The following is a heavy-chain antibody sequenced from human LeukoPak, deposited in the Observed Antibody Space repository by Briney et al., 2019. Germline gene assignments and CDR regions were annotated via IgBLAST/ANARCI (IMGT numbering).Heavy chain of an antibody. Sequence: GGSLRLSCVTSGFSSSDYFMNWIRQAPGKGLEWLSFISSDGGNIYYTDSVKGRFTISRDNVKKTLYLDMNSLGVDDTAIYYCATSRVFDYWGQGILVTVSS. CDR3: ATSRVFDY. V-gene: IGHV3-11*04. J-gene: IGHJ4*02. CDR2: ISSDGGNI. CDR1: GFSSSDYF.